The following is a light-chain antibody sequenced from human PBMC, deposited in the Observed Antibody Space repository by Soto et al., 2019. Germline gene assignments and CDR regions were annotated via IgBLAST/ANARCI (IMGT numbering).Light chain of an antibody. J-gene: IGKJ1*01. CDR3: QHCNTSWT. Sequence: DIQMTQSPSTLSASVGDRVTITCRASQSISTWLAWYQRKPGKATKLLIYDVSRLESGVPSRFSGSGSGTEFPPTISSLQPDDFANYYCQHCNTSWTFCKGTKVEIK. CDR2: DVS. CDR1: QSISTW. V-gene: IGKV1-5*01.